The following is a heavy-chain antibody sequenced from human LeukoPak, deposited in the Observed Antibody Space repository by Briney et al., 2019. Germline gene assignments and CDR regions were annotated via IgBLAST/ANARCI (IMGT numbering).Heavy chain of an antibody. J-gene: IGHJ4*02. D-gene: IGHD3-22*01. Sequence: ASVKVSFKASGYTFTSYGISWVRQAPGQGLEWMGWISAYNGNTNYAQKLQGRVTMTTDTSTSTAYMELRSLRSDDTAVYYCARDYYDSSGYYPIDYWGQGTLVTVSS. CDR1: GYTFTSYG. CDR3: ARDYYDSSGYYPIDY. V-gene: IGHV1-18*01. CDR2: ISAYNGNT.